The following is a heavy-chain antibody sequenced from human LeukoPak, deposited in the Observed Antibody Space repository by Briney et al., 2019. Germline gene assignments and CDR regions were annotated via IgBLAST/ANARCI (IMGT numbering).Heavy chain of an antibody. V-gene: IGHV1-18*01. CDR1: GYTFTSYG. D-gene: IGHD3-10*01. J-gene: IGHJ4*02. CDR3: ARETKDYYGSGNYYIDY. Sequence: GASVKLSCKASGYTFTSYGISWVRQAPGQGLEWMGCISADNGNTNYAQNLQGRVTMTTDTSTSTAYMELRSLRSDDTAVYYCARETKDYYGSGNYYIDYWGQGTLVSVCS. CDR2: ISADNGNT.